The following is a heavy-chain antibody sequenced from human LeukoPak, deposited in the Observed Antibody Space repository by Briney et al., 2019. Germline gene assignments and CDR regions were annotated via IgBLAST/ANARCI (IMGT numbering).Heavy chain of an antibody. Sequence: SETLSLTCTVSGGSISSYYWSWIRQPPGKGLEWIGYIYYSGSTNYNPSLKSRVTISLDTSKNQFSLKLSSVTAADTAVYFCARHPGYCSGASCSVFDYWGQGTLVTVSS. CDR3: ARHPGYCSGASCSVFDY. D-gene: IGHD2-15*01. J-gene: IGHJ4*02. CDR1: GGSISSYY. CDR2: IYYSGST. V-gene: IGHV4-59*08.